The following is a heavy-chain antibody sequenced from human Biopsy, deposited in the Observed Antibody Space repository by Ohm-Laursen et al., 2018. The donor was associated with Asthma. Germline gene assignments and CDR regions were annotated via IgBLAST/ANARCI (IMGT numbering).Heavy chain of an antibody. CDR2: IYSGGTS. CDR1: GFTVSRDL. V-gene: IGHV3-53*01. D-gene: IGHD6-19*01. CDR3: ARGDSSGWSHYYFDY. Sequence: SLRLSCSASGFTVSRDLMFWVRQAPGKGLEWVSVIYSGGTSHTADSVRGRFTISRDFSKDTLHLQMHSLRVEDTAVYYCARGDSSGWSHYYFDYWGQGTLVTVSS. J-gene: IGHJ4*02.